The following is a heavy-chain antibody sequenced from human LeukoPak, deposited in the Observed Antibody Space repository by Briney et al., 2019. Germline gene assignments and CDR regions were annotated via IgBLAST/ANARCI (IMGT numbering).Heavy chain of an antibody. CDR2: IIPILGIA. Sequence: SVKVSCKASGGTFISYAISWVRQAPGQGLEWMGRIIPILGIANYAQKFQGRVTITADKSTSTAYMELSSLRSEDTAVYYCARVGSYGYSQYWFDPWGQGTLVTVSS. CDR1: GGTFISYA. J-gene: IGHJ5*02. V-gene: IGHV1-69*04. CDR3: ARVGSYGYSQYWFDP. D-gene: IGHD5-18*01.